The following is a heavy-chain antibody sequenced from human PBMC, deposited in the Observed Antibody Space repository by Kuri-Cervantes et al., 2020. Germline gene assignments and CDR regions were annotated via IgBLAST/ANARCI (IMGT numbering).Heavy chain of an antibody. D-gene: IGHD1-26*01. V-gene: IGHV3-15*01. Sequence: GESLKISCAASGFTFSNAWMSWVRQAPGKGLEWVGRIKSKTDGGTTDYAAPVKGRFTISRDDSKNTPYLQMNSLKTEDTAVYYCTTDRVSGSWGYWGQGTLVTVSS. CDR3: TTDRVSGSWGY. CDR1: GFTFSNAW. J-gene: IGHJ4*02. CDR2: IKSKTDGGTT.